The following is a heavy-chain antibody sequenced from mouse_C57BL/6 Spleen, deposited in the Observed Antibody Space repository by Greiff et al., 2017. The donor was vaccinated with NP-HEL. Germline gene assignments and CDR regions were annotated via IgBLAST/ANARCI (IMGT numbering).Heavy chain of an antibody. Sequence: EVKLVESGGGLVKPGGSLKLSCAASGFTFSDYGMHWVRQAPEKGLEWVAYISSGSSTIYYADTVKGRFTISRDNAKNTLFLQMTSLRSEDTAMYYCARGRGGWYFDVWGTGTTVTVSS. V-gene: IGHV5-17*01. CDR1: GFTFSDYG. CDR3: ARGRGGWYFDV. CDR2: ISSGSSTI. J-gene: IGHJ1*03.